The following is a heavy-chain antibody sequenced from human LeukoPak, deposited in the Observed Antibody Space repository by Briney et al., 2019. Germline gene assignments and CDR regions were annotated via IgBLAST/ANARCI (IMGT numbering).Heavy chain of an antibody. Sequence: SRTLSLTFALSGDSVSSNRSAWNWIRQSPTRGLEWLGRTYYRSKWYNDYAVSVKSRISINPDTSKNQFSLQLNSVTPDDTAMYYCAAGAVAGLIFWGQGSLVTVSS. V-gene: IGHV6-1*01. CDR2: TYYRSKWYN. CDR3: AAGAVAGLIF. CDR1: GDSVSSNRSA. D-gene: IGHD6-19*01. J-gene: IGHJ4*02.